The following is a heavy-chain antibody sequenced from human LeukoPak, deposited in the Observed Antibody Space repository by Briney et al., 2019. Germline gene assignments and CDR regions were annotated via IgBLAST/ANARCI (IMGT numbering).Heavy chain of an antibody. CDR3: ARVSVAQDLDYYDSSGWGFDY. J-gene: IGHJ4*02. V-gene: IGHV1-2*06. Sequence: ASVKVSCKASGYTFTGYYMHWLRQAPGQGLEWMGRINPNSGGTNYAQKFQGRVTMTRDTSISTAYMELSRLRSDDTAVYYCARVSVAQDLDYYDSSGWGFDYWGQGTLVTVSS. D-gene: IGHD3-22*01. CDR1: GYTFTGYY. CDR2: INPNSGGT.